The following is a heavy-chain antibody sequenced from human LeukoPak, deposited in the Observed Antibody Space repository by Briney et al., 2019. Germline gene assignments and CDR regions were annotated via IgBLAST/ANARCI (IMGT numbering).Heavy chain of an antibody. CDR1: GCTFSGYA. V-gene: IGHV3-30*04. CDR3: ARDGSPYYYGPFDP. Sequence: PGRSLRLSCAASGCTFSGYAMHWVRQAPGKGLEWVAVISYDGSNKYYADSVKGRFTISRDNSKNTLYLQMNSLRAEDTAVYYCARDGSPYYYGPFDPWGQGSLVTVSS. CDR2: ISYDGSNK. D-gene: IGHD3-10*01. J-gene: IGHJ5*02.